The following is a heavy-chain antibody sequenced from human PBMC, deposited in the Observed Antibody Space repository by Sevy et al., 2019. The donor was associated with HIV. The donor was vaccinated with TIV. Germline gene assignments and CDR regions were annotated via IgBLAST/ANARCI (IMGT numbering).Heavy chain of an antibody. Sequence: QQSQTLSLTCAASGFTFSSYAMSWVRQAPGKGLEWVSAISGSGGSTYYADSVKGRFTISRDNSKNTLYLQMNSLRAEDTAIYYCATGGRSSLFDYWGQGTLVTVSS. CDR3: ATGGRSSLFDY. J-gene: IGHJ4*02. CDR2: ISGSGGST. V-gene: IGHV3-23*01. CDR1: GFTFSSYA. D-gene: IGHD3-16*01.